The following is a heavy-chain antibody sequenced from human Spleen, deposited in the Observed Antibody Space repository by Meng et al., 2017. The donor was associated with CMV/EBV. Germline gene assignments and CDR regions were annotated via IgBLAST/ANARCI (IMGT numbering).Heavy chain of an antibody. CDR1: GFILSNFH. D-gene: IGHD3-16*01. CDR2: IGSAGDR. V-gene: IGHV3-13*01. J-gene: IGHJ4*02. CDR3: ARQWDYGYNSLDY. Sequence: GESLKISCAASGFILSNFHVHWVRQAPGKGLEWVSSIGSAGDRYYAGSVKGRFTISRENAKNSFSLQMNSLRVGDTAVYYCARQWDYGYNSLDYWGQGTLVTVFS.